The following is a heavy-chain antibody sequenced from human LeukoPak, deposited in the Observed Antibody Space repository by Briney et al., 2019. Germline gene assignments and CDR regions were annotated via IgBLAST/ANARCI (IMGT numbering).Heavy chain of an antibody. CDR3: AKDPQDIVVVVAATSDY. V-gene: IGHV3-30*18. J-gene: IGHJ4*02. D-gene: IGHD2-15*01. CDR2: ISYDGSNK. CDR1: GFTFSSYG. Sequence: GRSLRLSCAASGFTFSSYGMHWVCQAPGKGLEWVAVISYDGSNKYYADSVKGRFTISRDNSKNTLYLQMNSLRAEDTAVYYCAKDPQDIVVVVAATSDYWGQGTLVTVSS.